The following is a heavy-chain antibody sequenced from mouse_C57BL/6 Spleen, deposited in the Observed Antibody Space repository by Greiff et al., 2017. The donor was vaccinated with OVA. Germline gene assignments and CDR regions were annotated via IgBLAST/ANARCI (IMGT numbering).Heavy chain of an antibody. D-gene: IGHD2-12*01. V-gene: IGHV3-1*01. CDR3: AREGYYSTPFAY. Sequence: EVKLLESGPGMVKPSQSLSLTCTVTGYSITSGYDWHWIRHFPGNKLEWRGYISYSGSTNYNPSLKSRISITHDTSKNHFFLKLNSVTTEDTATYYCAREGYYSTPFAYWGQGTLVTVSA. CDR1: GYSITSGYD. J-gene: IGHJ3*01. CDR2: ISYSGST.